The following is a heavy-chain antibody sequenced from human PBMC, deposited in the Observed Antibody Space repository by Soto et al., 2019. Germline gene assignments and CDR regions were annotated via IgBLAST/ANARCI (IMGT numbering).Heavy chain of an antibody. Sequence: QVQLQESGPGLVKPSETLSLTCTVSGGSISSYYWSWIRQPPGKGLEWIGYIYYSGSTKNNPYLKSRFTISVDTSKNQFSLKLSSVTAADTAVYYCAREPVVGATRGSCDYWGQGTLVTVSS. V-gene: IGHV4-59*01. D-gene: IGHD1-26*01. CDR3: AREPVVGATRGSCDY. J-gene: IGHJ4*02. CDR2: IYYSGST. CDR1: GGSISSYY.